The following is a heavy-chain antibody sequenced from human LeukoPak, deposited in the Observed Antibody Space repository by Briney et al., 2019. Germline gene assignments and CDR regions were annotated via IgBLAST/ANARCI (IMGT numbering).Heavy chain of an antibody. D-gene: IGHD4-17*01. CDR3: AREMSATVTPFDY. CDR2: INPNNGGT. Sequence: ASVEVSCKXSGYTFNAYHLHWVRQAPGQGLEWMGWINPNNGGTNYAQKFQGRVTMTRDTSISTAYMELNRLRSDDTAVYYCAREMSATVTPFDYWGQGTLVTVSS. V-gene: IGHV1-2*02. J-gene: IGHJ4*02. CDR1: GYTFNAYH.